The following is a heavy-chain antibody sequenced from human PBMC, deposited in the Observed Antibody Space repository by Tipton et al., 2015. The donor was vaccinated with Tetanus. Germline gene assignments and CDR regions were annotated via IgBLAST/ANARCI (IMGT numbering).Heavy chain of an antibody. CDR3: ARHSGGSEIGYYDDMDV. D-gene: IGHD3-10*01. CDR2: IYPADSDI. Sequence: VQLVQSGAEVKKPGESLRISCKASGYEFISYWIAWARQMPGKGLEWMGVIYPADSDIRNSPSFQGQVTMSVDKSTSTAYLQWRSLKASDSAMYYCARHSGGSEIGYYDDMDVWGQGTTVTVSS. V-gene: IGHV5-51*01. J-gene: IGHJ6*02. CDR1: GYEFISYW.